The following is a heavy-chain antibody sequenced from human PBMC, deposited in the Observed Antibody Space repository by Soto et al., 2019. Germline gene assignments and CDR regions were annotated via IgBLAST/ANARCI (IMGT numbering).Heavy chain of an antibody. D-gene: IGHD3-10*01. V-gene: IGHV4-39*01. Sequence: SETLSLTCTVSCGSISSSSYYWGWIRQPPGKGLEWIGSIYYSGSTYYNPSLKSRVTISVDTSKNQFSLKLSSVTAADTAVYYCARQWDGSGSYYLGYYYYGMDVWGQGTTVTVSS. CDR3: ARQWDGSGSYYLGYYYYGMDV. CDR1: CGSISSSSYY. J-gene: IGHJ6*02. CDR2: IYYSGST.